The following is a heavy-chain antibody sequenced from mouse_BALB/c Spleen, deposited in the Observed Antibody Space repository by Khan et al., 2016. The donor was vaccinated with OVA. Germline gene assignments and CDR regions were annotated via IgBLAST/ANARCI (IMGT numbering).Heavy chain of an antibody. V-gene: IGHV1-20*02. J-gene: IGHJ2*01. CDR2: INPHIGET. D-gene: IGHD1-1*01. CDR3: ARTYGSDFDY. Sequence: IQLVQSGPELVKPGASVKISCKASGYSSTGYFMNWVMQSHGKSLEWIGRINPHIGETFYNQKFRDKATLTVDESSSTAHMELRSLASEDSAVYYCARTYGSDFDYWGQGTTLTASS. CDR1: GYSSTGYF.